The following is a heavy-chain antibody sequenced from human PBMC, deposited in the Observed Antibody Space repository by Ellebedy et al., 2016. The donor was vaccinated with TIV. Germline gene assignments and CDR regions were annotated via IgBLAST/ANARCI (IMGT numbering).Heavy chain of an antibody. CDR1: GGTFSSYA. D-gene: IGHD6-6*01. CDR2: IIPIFGTA. V-gene: IGHV1-69*13. CDR3: ARGGFTSSSQY. Sequence: SVKVSCXASGGTFSSYAISWVRQAPGQGLEWMGGIIPIFGTANYAQKFQGRVTITADESTSTAYMELSSLTSDDTAVYYCARGGFTSSSQYWGQGTLVIVSS. J-gene: IGHJ4*02.